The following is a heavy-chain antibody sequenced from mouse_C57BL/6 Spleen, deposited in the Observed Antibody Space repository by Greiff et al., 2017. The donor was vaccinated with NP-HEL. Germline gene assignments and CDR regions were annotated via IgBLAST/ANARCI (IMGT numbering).Heavy chain of an antibody. CDR1: GYTFTDYY. D-gene: IGHD4-1*01. CDR2: INPNNGGT. Sequence: VQLQQSGPELVKPGASVKISCKASGYTFTDYYMNWVKQSHGKSLEWIGDINPNNGGTSYNQKFKGKATLTVDKSSSTAYMELRSLTSEDSAVYYCARSLGANWDRFHDYWGQGTTLTVSS. J-gene: IGHJ2*01. CDR3: ARSLGANWDRFHDY. V-gene: IGHV1-26*01.